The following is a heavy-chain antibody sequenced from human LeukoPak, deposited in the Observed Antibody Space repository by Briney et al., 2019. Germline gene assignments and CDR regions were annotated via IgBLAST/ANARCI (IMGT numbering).Heavy chain of an antibody. Sequence: SETLSLTCTVSGGSISSSSYYWGWIRQPPGKGLEWIGSIYYSGSTYYNPSLKSRVTISVDTSKNQFSLKLSSVTAADTAVYYCARDPYSSGWYAWTLFDYWGQGTLVTVSS. CDR3: ARDPYSSGWYAWTLFDY. J-gene: IGHJ4*02. CDR1: GGSISSSSYY. D-gene: IGHD6-19*01. CDR2: IYYSGST. V-gene: IGHV4-39*07.